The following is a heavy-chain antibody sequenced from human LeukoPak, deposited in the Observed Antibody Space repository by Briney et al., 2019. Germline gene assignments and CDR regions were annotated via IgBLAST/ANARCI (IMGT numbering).Heavy chain of an antibody. D-gene: IGHD6-19*01. CDR2: ISAYNGNT. CDR3: ARESKTVAGTISYYYYYYGMDV. J-gene: IGHJ6*02. CDR1: GYTLTSYG. V-gene: IGHV1-18*01. Sequence: ASVKVSCKASGYTLTSYGISWVRQAPGQGLEWMGWISAYNGNTNYAQKLQGRVTMTTDTSTSTAYMELRSLRSDDTAVYYCARESKTVAGTISYYYYYYGMDVWGQGTTVTVSS.